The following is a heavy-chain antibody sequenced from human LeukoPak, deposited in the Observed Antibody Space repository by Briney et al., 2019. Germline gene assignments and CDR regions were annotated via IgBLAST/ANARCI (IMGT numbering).Heavy chain of an antibody. J-gene: IGHJ6*04. Sequence: GGSLRLSCAASGFTFSSYSMNWVRQAPGKGLEWVSSISSSSSYIYYADSVKGRSTISRDNAKNSLYLQMNSLRAEDTAVYYCAGLVVRTYYYYGMDVWGKGTTVTVSS. CDR2: ISSSSSYI. CDR3: AGLVVRTYYYYGMDV. V-gene: IGHV3-21*01. D-gene: IGHD3-9*01. CDR1: GFTFSSYS.